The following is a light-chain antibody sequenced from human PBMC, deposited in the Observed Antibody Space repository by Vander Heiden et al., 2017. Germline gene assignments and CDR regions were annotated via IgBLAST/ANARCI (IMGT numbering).Light chain of an antibody. Sequence: QPVVPQEPSLTVAPGGTVTLTCASSSGAVTSGYYPNRFQQKPGQALRAQIYSENNKHSWTPARVSGSLLGGKAALTRSGVQPEDEDAYDCLLYYRGAWVFGGGTKLTVL. V-gene: IGLV7-43*01. CDR2: SEN. CDR1: SGAVTSGYY. CDR3: LLYYRGAWV. J-gene: IGLJ3*02.